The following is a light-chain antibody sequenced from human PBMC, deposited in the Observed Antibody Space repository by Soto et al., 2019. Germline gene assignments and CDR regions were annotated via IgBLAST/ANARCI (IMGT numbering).Light chain of an antibody. CDR3: SSYTTSSTLV. V-gene: IGLV2-18*02. J-gene: IGLJ2*01. CDR1: SSDVGYYNR. CDR2: EVS. Sequence: QSALTQPPSVSGSPGQSVTISCTGTSSDVGYYNRVSWYQQPPGTAPKLMVFEVSNRPSGVHDRFSGSKSGNTASLTISGLQAEDEADYYCSSYTTSSTLVFGGGTKLTVL.